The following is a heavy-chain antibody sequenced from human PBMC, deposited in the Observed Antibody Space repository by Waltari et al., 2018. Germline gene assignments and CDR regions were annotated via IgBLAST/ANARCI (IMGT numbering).Heavy chain of an antibody. CDR2: VSYRGTT. Sequence: QLQLQESGPRLVRPSETLSLICRVSGVSITSNRHYWAWIRQSPGQGLEWIGTVSYRGTTYLSPSPQSRVSGSRDTSKNQVALIFGSVTVADMAVYYRATYIGASVGTAAFEVWGQGTMVTVSS. CDR1: GVSITSNRHY. J-gene: IGHJ3*01. CDR3: ATYIGASVGTAAFEV. V-gene: IGHV4-39*01. D-gene: IGHD5-12*01.